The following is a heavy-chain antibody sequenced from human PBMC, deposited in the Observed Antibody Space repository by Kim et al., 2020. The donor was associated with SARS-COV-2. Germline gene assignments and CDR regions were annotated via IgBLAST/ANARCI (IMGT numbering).Heavy chain of an antibody. CDR2: IYYSGST. CDR3: AGLLWFGESTPFDY. CDR1: GGSISSSSYY. Sequence: SETLSLTCTVSGGSISSSSYYWGWIRQPPGKGLEWIGSIYYSGSTYYNPSLKSRVTISVDTSKNQFSLKLSSVTAADTAVYYCAGLLWFGESTPFDYWGQGTLVTVSS. V-gene: IGHV4-39*01. J-gene: IGHJ4*02. D-gene: IGHD3-10*01.